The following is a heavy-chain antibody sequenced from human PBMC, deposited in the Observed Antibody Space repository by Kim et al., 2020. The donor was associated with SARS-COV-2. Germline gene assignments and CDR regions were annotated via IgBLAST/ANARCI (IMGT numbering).Heavy chain of an antibody. J-gene: IGHJ6*02. V-gene: IGHV4-34*01. CDR3: ARTYYYDSSGYYYGMDV. Sequence: LKSRVTISVDTSKNQFSLKLSSVTAADTAVYYCARTYYYDSSGYYYGMDVWGQGTTVTVSS. D-gene: IGHD3-22*01.